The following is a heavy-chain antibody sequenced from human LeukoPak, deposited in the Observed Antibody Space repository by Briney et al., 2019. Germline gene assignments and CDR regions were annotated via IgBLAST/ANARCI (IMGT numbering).Heavy chain of an antibody. V-gene: IGHV4-38-2*02. Sequence: KPSETLSLTGTVSGYSISSGYYWGWIRQPPGKGLEWIGSIYHSGRTYYNPSLKSRVTISVDTSKSQFSLKLSSVTAADTAVYYCARGVGATHDAFDIWGQGTMVTVSS. J-gene: IGHJ3*02. CDR2: IYHSGRT. D-gene: IGHD1-26*01. CDR1: GYSISSGYY. CDR3: ARGVGATHDAFDI.